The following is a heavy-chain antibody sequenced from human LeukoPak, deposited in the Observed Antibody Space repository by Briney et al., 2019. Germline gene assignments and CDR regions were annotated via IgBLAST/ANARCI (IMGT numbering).Heavy chain of an antibody. CDR3: ARDWDYYYMDV. CDR1: AGSISSSSYY. Sequence: SETLSLTCTVSAGSISSSSYYWGWIRQPRGRGLEWIGSIYYSGSTYYNPSLKSRVTISVDTSKNQFSLKLSSVTAADTAVYYCARDWDYYYMDVWGKGTTVTVSS. D-gene: IGHD3-16*01. J-gene: IGHJ6*03. CDR2: IYYSGST. V-gene: IGHV4-39*07.